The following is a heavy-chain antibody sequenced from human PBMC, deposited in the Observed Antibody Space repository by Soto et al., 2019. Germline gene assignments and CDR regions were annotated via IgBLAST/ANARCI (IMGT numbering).Heavy chain of an antibody. Sequence: PSETLSLTCTVSGCSISSSSYYWGWIRQPPGKGLERIGSIYYSGSTYYNPSLKSRVTISVDTSKNQFSLKLSSVTAADTAVYYCAGTTYDFWSGYTDAFDIWGQGTMVTVSS. CDR3: AGTTYDFWSGYTDAFDI. J-gene: IGHJ3*02. CDR1: GCSISSSSYY. CDR2: IYYSGST. D-gene: IGHD3-3*01. V-gene: IGHV4-39*01.